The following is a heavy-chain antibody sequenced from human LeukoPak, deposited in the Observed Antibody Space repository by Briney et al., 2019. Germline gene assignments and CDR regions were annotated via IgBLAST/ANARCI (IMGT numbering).Heavy chain of an antibody. V-gene: IGHV1-18*01. Sequence: ASVKVSCKASGYTFTSFGITWVRQAPGQGLEWMGWISIYKGNTNYAQKLQGRVTMTTDTSTSTAYMELRSLRSDDTAVYYCARVLYSSSWEFDYWGQGTLVTVSS. D-gene: IGHD6-13*01. J-gene: IGHJ4*02. CDR3: ARVLYSSSWEFDY. CDR2: ISIYKGNT. CDR1: GYTFTSFG.